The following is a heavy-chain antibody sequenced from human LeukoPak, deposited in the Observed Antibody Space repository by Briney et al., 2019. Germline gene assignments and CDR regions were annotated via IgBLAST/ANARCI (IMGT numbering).Heavy chain of an antibody. D-gene: IGHD3-22*01. CDR2: INPSGGST. CDR1: GGTFSSYA. V-gene: IGHV1-46*01. J-gene: IGHJ3*02. Sequence: ASVKVSCKASGGTFSSYAISWVRQAPGQGLEWMGIINPSGGSTSYAQKFQGRVTMTRDMSTSTVYMELSSLRSEDTAVYYCARSSYYDSSASDAFDIWGQGTMVTVSS. CDR3: ARSSYYDSSASDAFDI.